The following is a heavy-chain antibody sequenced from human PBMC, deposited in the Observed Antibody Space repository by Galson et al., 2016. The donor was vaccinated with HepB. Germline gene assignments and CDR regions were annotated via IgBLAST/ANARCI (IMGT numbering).Heavy chain of an antibody. D-gene: IGHD3-10*01. CDR1: GVSITSGGYQ. Sequence: TLSLTCSVSGVSITSGGYQWSWIRQNPGKGLEWIGYIDYRGDTFYTPSLKSRVVISLDTSKNQFSLWLTSVTAADTAVYHCARALRGVGDFPWGQGTQVIVSS. CDR3: ARALRGVGDFP. CDR2: IDYRGDT. J-gene: IGHJ5*02. V-gene: IGHV4-31*03.